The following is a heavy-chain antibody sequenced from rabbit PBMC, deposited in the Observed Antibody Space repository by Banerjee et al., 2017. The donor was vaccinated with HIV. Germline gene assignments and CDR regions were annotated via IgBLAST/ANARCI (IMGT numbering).Heavy chain of an antibody. CDR2: IYVPASDRT. Sequence: QEQLVESGGGLVKPEGSLTLTCTASGFSFSNGYVMCWVRQAPGKGLEWIACIYVPASDRTYYASWAKGRFTISKTSSTTVTLQMTSLTAADTATYFCARKDADGGGYGYAFNLWGPGTLVTVS. CDR1: GFSFSNGYV. CDR3: ARKDADGGGYGYAFNL. J-gene: IGHJ4*01. D-gene: IGHD6-1*01. V-gene: IGHV1S45*01.